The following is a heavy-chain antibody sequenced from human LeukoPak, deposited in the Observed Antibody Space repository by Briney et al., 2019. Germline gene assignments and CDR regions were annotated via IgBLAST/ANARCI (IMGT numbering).Heavy chain of an antibody. CDR3: ARGLRMRGTWSLWFDP. V-gene: IGHV4-34*01. J-gene: IGHJ5*02. CDR2: INHSGST. D-gene: IGHD1-26*01. Sequence: PSETLSLTCAVYGGSFSGYYWSWIRQPPGKGLEWIGEINHSGSTNYNPSLKSRVTISGDTSKNQFSLKLSSVTAADTAVYYCARGLRMRGTWSLWFDPWGQGTLVTVSP. CDR1: GGSFSGYY.